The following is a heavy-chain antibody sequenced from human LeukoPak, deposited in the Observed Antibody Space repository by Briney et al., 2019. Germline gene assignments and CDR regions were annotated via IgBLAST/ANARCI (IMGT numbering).Heavy chain of an antibody. CDR2: IYYSGST. CDR3: ARHPRGQQLAFDY. Sequence: KPSETLSLTCTVSGGSISSYYWSWIRQPPGKGLEWIGYIYYSGSTNYNPSLKSRVTISVDTSKNQFSLKLSSVTAADTAVYYCARHPRGQQLAFDYWGQGTLVTVSS. CDR1: GGSISSYY. V-gene: IGHV4-59*08. J-gene: IGHJ4*02. D-gene: IGHD6-13*01.